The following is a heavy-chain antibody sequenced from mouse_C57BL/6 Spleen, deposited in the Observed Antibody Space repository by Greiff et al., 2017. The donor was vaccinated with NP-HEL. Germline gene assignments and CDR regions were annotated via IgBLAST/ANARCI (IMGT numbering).Heavy chain of an antibody. Sequence: QVQLQQSGPELVKPGASVKLSCKASGYTFTSYDINWVKQRPGQGLEWIGWIYPRDGSTKYNEKFKGKATLTVDTSSSTAYMELHSLTSEDSAVYFCARKGDWSPWYFDVWGTGTTVTVSS. J-gene: IGHJ1*03. D-gene: IGHD3-3*01. CDR1: GYTFTSYD. CDR2: IYPRDGST. V-gene: IGHV1-85*01. CDR3: ARKGDWSPWYFDV.